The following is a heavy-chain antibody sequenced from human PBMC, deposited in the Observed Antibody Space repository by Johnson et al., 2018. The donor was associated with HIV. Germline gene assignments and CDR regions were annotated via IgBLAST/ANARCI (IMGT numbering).Heavy chain of an antibody. CDR2: ISYDGNNK. CDR3: ARGVGGAGDDAFDI. D-gene: IGHD6-19*01. J-gene: IGHJ3*02. V-gene: IGHV3-30*03. CDR1: GFTFSSYG. Sequence: QVQLVESGGGVVQPGRSLRLSCVGSGFTFSSYGMHWVRQAPGKGLEWVAVISYDGNNKYYADSVKGRFTISRDNSKNTLDLQMNSLRAEDTALYYCARGVGGAGDDAFDIWGQGTMVTVSS.